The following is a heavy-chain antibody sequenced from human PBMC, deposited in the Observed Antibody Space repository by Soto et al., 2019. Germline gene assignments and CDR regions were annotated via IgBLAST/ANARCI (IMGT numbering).Heavy chain of an antibody. V-gene: IGHV5-51*01. CDR2: IYPGDSDT. CDR3: ARHRREMGDPPYYYYYMDV. J-gene: IGHJ6*03. Sequence: GEALKISCKGSGYSYTSYWIGWVRQMPGKGLEWMGIIYPGDSDTRYSPSFQGQVTISADKSISTAYLQWSSLKASDTAMYYCARHRREMGDPPYYYYYMDVWGKGTTVTVSS. CDR1: GYSYTSYW. D-gene: IGHD3-16*01.